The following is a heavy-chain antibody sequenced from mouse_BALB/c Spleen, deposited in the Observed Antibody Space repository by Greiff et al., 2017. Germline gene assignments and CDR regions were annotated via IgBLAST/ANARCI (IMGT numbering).Heavy chain of an antibody. D-gene: IGHD2-4*01. CDR2: IDPANGNT. V-gene: IGHV14-3*02. CDR3: ARDDYDDWFAY. J-gene: IGHJ3*01. Sequence: VHVKQSGAELVKPGASVKLSCTASGFNIKDTYMHWVKQRPEQGLEWIGRIDPANGNTKYDPKFQGKATITADTSSNTAYLQLSSLTSEDTAVYYCARDDYDDWFAYWGQGTLVTVSA. CDR1: GFNIKDTY.